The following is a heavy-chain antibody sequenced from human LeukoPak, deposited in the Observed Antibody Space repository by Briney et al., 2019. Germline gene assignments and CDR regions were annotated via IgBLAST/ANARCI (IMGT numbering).Heavy chain of an antibody. V-gene: IGHV3-74*01. CDR1: GFTFSSYW. CDR3: ARVDSGPRRITIFGRRSYYYYGMDV. D-gene: IGHD3-3*01. J-gene: IGHJ6*02. CDR2: INSDGSST. Sequence: QPGGSLRLSCAASGFTFSSYWMHWVRQAPGKGLVWVSRINSDGSSTSYADSVKGRFTISRDNAKNTLYLQMNSLRAEDTAVYYCARVDSGPRRITIFGRRSYYYYGMDVWGQGTTGTVSS.